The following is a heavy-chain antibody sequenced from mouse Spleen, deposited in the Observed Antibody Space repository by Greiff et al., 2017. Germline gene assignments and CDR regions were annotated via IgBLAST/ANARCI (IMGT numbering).Heavy chain of an antibody. V-gene: IGHV5-16*01. CDR3: ARDLGIYAMDY. CDR2: INYDGSST. CDR1: GFTFSDYY. J-gene: IGHJ4*01. Sequence: EVQLVESEGGLVQPGSSMKLSCTASGFTFSDYYMAWVRQVPEKGLEWVANINYDGSSTYYLDSLKSRFIISRDNAKNILYLQMSSLKSEDTATYYCARDLGIYAMDYWGQGTSVTVSS. D-gene: IGHD4-1*01.